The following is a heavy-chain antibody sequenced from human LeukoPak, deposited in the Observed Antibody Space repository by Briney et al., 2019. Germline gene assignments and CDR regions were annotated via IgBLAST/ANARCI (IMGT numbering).Heavy chain of an antibody. Sequence: PGGSLRLSCAASGFTFSSYWVHWVRQGPGKGLVWVSRINTDGSSTSYADSVKGRFTISRDNAKNTLYLQMNSLTAEDTAVYYCARAGSYRFGYWGQGTLVTVSS. J-gene: IGHJ4*02. CDR1: GFTFSSYW. CDR3: ARAGSYRFGY. CDR2: INTDGSST. V-gene: IGHV3-74*01. D-gene: IGHD1-26*01.